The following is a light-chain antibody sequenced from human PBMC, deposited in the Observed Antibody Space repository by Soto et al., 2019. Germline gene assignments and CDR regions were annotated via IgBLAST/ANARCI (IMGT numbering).Light chain of an antibody. CDR1: PSVSSY. J-gene: IGKJ1*01. CDR3: QQRSNWPWT. Sequence: EIVLTQSPATLSLSPGERATLSCRASPSVSSYLAWYQQKPGQAPRLLIYDASNRATGIPARFSGSGSGTDFTLTIRSLEPGDFAVYYCQQRSNWPWTFGQGTKVEIK. CDR2: DAS. V-gene: IGKV3-11*01.